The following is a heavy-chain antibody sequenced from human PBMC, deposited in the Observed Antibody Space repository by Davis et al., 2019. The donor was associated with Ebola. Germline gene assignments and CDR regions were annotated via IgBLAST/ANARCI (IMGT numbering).Heavy chain of an antibody. V-gene: IGHV3-53*01. CDR3: ASTMRLHLGETYDY. Sequence: GESLKISCAGSGFTFSAYSMNWVRQAPGKGLEWVSVIYSGGSTYYADSVKGRFTISRDNSKNTLYLQMNSLRAEDTAVYYCASTMRLHLGETYDYWGQGTLVTVSS. CDR2: IYSGGST. J-gene: IGHJ4*02. D-gene: IGHD3-16*01. CDR1: GFTFSAYS.